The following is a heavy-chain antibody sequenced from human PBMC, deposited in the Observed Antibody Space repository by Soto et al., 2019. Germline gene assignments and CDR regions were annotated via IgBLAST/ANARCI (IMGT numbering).Heavy chain of an antibody. D-gene: IGHD3-3*01. V-gene: IGHV3-21*01. J-gene: IGHJ6*02. CDR1: GFTLSSYS. CDR3: ARDYGGDFWSGINGMDV. CDR2: ISSTGSHI. Sequence: EEQLVESGGGLVKPGGSLRLSCAASGFTLSSYSMNWVRQAPGKRLEWVSCISSTGSHIFYADSVRGRFTISRDNAKNSLNLHMNSLRAEDTAVYYCARDYGGDFWSGINGMDVWGQGTTVTVSS.